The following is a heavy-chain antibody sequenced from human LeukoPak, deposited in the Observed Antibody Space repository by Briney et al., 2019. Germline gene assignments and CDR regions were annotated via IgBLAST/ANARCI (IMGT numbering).Heavy chain of an antibody. J-gene: IGHJ6*03. CDR1: GYTFTSYG. CDR2: ISAYNGNT. Sequence: ASVKVSCKASGYTFTSYGISWVRQAPGQGLEWMGWISAYNGNTNYAQKLQGRVTMTTDTSTSTAYMELRSLRSDDTAVYYCARARTYYDILTGDYYYYYYMDVWGKGTTVTISS. D-gene: IGHD3-9*01. CDR3: ARARTYYDILTGDYYYYYYMDV. V-gene: IGHV1-18*01.